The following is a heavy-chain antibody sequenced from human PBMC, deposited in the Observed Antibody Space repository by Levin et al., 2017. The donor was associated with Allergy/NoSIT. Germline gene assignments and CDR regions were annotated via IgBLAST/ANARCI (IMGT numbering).Heavy chain of an antibody. D-gene: IGHD3-10*01. J-gene: IGHJ6*02. CDR3: AKDRVTMVRGYYYYGMDV. V-gene: IGHV3-30*18. CDR1: GFTFSSYG. CDR2: ISYDGSNK. Sequence: SCAASGFTFSSYGMHWVRQAPGKGLEWVAVISYDGSNKYYADSVKGRFTISRDNSKNTLYLQMNSLRAEDTAVYYCAKDRVTMVRGYYYYGMDVWGQGTTVTVSS.